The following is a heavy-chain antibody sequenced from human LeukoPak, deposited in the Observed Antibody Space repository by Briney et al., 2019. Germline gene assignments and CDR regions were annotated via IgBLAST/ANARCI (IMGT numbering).Heavy chain of an antibody. V-gene: IGHV4-61*02. J-gene: IGHJ5*02. CDR2: VYPSGNT. CDR3: ARHAGSGWSALSWFDP. D-gene: IGHD6-19*01. Sequence: PSQTLSLTCTVSGNSISSYNYYWSWVRQPAGKGLEWIGRVYPSGNTNYNPYNPSLTGRVTISIDASRNQFSLILTSVTAADTAVYYCARHAGSGWSALSWFDPWGQGTLVTVSS. CDR1: GNSISSYNYY.